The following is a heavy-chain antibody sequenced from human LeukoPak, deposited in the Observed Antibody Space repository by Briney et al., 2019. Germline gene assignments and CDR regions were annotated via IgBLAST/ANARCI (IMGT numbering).Heavy chain of an antibody. J-gene: IGHJ4*02. CDR3: ARVGAVAQLDY. V-gene: IGHV3-21*01. CDR2: ISSSSSYI. D-gene: IGHD1-26*01. CDR1: GFTFSSYS. Sequence: GGSLRLSCAASGFTFSSYSMNWVRQAPGKGLEWVSSISSSSSYIYYADTVKGRFTISRDNAKNSLYLQMNSLRAEDTAVYYCARVGAVAQLDYWGQGTLVTVSS.